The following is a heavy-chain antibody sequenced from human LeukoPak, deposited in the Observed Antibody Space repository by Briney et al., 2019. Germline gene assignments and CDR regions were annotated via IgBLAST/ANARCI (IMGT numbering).Heavy chain of an antibody. Sequence: SETLSLTCTVSGGSISSYYWGWIRQPPGKELEWIGYIYYSGGTNYNPSLKSRTTISVDTSRNQFSLQLSSLTAADTAIYYCXXXXXXGXPGXYDSXGQGTLVTXXS. J-gene: IGHJ4*02. V-gene: IGHV4-59*12. CDR2: IYYSGGT. CDR3: XXXXXXGXPGXYDS. CDR1: GGSISSYY.